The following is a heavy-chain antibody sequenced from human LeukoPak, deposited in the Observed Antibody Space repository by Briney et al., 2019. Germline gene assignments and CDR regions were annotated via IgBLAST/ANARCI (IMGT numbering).Heavy chain of an antibody. CDR2: INPRGGST. V-gene: IGHV1-46*01. D-gene: IGHD3-22*01. J-gene: IGHJ4*02. Sequence: GASVKVSCKASGYTFTSYYMHWVRQAPGQGLEWMGIINPRGGSTSYAQKFQGRVTMTRDTSTSTVYMELSSLRSEDTAVYYCARGGSVIVVVIDFDYWGQGTLVTVSS. CDR3: ARGGSVIVVVIDFDY. CDR1: GYTFTSYY.